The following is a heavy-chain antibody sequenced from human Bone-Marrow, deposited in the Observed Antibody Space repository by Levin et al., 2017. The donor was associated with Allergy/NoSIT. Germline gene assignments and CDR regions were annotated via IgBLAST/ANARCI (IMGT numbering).Heavy chain of an antibody. CDR3: ARGDTAMGCIDY. D-gene: IGHD5-18*01. CDR2: INPSGGST. J-gene: IGHJ4*02. V-gene: IGHV1-46*01. Sequence: GESLKISCQASGYTFTSYYMHWVRQAPGQGLEWMGIINPSGGSTSYAQKFQGRVTMTRDTSTSTVYMELSSLRSEDTAVYYCARGDTAMGCIDYWGQGTLVTVSS. CDR1: GYTFTSYY.